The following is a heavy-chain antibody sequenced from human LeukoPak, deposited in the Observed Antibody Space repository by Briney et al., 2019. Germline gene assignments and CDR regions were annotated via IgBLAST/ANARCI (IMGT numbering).Heavy chain of an antibody. J-gene: IGHJ5*02. CDR1: GGSISSGSYY. V-gene: IGHV4-61*02. CDR2: IYTSGST. Sequence: SETLSLTCTVSGGSISSGSYYWSWIRQPAGKGLEWIGRIYTSGSTNYNPSLKSRVTISVDTSKNQFSLKLSSVTAADTAVYYCARGRDNWFDPWGQGTLVTVSS. CDR3: ARGRDNWFDP.